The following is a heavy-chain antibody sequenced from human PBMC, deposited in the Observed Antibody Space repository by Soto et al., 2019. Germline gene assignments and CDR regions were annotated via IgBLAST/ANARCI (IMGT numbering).Heavy chain of an antibody. CDR1: GYNLMRYG. CDR2: INVDNGET. V-gene: IGHV1-18*04. CDR3: ARWISGGYSDCFDP. J-gene: IGHJ5*02. D-gene: IGHD1-26*01. Sequence: QVQLVQSGAEVKKPGASVKVSCKASGYNLMRYGFTWVRQAPGQGLEWMGWINVDNGETKYPQKIQGRVTMTTDTSTSTVDMELRSLTSDDTAVYYCARWISGGYSDCFDPWGHGTLVTVSS.